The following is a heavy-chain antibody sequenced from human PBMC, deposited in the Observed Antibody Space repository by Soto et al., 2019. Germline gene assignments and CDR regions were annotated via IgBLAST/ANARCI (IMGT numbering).Heavy chain of an antibody. CDR3: GIAPYCSGGGCDGYVGV. V-gene: IGHV3-72*01. D-gene: IGHD2-15*01. CDR2: GRNKANTYST. J-gene: IGHJ6*03. Sequence: GGSLRLSCAVSGFTFSDHYMDWVRQAPGKGLEWVGRGRNKANTYSTDYAASVRGRFTISRDDSKHSQCLQMNNLKTEDTAVYFCGIAPYCSGGGCDGYVGVWGKGIAVTVSS. CDR1: GFTFSDHY.